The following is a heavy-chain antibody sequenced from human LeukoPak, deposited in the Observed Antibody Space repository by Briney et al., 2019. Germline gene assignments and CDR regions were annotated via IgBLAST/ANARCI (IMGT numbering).Heavy chain of an antibody. CDR3: ARPGRRGYSSRGSYFDY. CDR1: GYSFTTYW. J-gene: IGHJ4*02. CDR2: IYPGESDT. D-gene: IGHD5-18*01. V-gene: IGHV5-51*01. Sequence: GESLKISCKGSGYSFTTYWIGWVRQMPGKGLEWMWIIYPGESDTRYRPSFQGQVTISADISISTAYLQWSSLKASDTAMYYCARPGRRGYSSRGSYFDYWGQGTLVTVSS.